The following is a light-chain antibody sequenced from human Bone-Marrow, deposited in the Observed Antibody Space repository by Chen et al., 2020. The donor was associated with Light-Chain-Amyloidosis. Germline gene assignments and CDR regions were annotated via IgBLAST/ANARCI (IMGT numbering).Light chain of an antibody. J-gene: IGLJ2*01. Sequence: QSVLTQPPSASGTPGQRVTISCSGSRSSIGTHTVNWYQQFPGTAPKLLIYFNSQRPSGLPDRFSGSESGSSASLAISGLQSDDEADYVWPAWDDGLNGVLFGGGTKLTVL. CDR2: FNS. CDR3: PAWDDGLNGVL. V-gene: IGLV1-44*01. CDR1: RSSIGTHT.